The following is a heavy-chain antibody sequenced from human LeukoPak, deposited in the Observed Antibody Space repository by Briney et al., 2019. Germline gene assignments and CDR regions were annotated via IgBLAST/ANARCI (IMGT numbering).Heavy chain of an antibody. D-gene: IGHD2-2*01. Sequence: SETLSLTCTVSGGSISSYYWSWIRQPAGKGLEWIGRIYTSGGTNYNPSLKSRVTMSVDTSKNQFSLRLTSVTAADTAVDYCARDQDCGSSSCSRAFDYWGQGTLVTVSS. CDR2: IYTSGGT. J-gene: IGHJ4*02. CDR1: GGSISSYY. CDR3: ARDQDCGSSSCSRAFDY. V-gene: IGHV4-4*07.